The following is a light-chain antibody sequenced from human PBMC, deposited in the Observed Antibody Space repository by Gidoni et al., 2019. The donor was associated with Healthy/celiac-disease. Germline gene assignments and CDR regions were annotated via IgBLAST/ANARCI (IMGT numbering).Light chain of an antibody. CDR2: GKN. CDR3: NSRDSSGNHVV. J-gene: IGLJ2*01. Sequence: SSELTRDPAVSVAFGQTVRITCQGDSLRSYYASWYQQKPGQAPVLVIYGKNNRPSGIPDRFSGSSSGNTASLTITGAQAEDEADYYCNSRDSSGNHVVFGGGTKLTVL. CDR1: SLRSYY. V-gene: IGLV3-19*01.